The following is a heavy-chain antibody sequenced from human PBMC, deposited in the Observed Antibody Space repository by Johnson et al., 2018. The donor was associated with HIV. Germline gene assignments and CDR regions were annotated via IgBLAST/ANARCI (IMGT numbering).Heavy chain of an antibody. CDR1: GFTFSDFR. CDR3: AREEGGYYDSSGYYYVGAFDI. J-gene: IGHJ3*02. V-gene: IGHV3-7*01. CDR2: INVDGREK. Sequence: EMQLVESGGGLVQPGGSLRLSCTASGFTFSDFRMSWVRQAPGRGLEWVANINVDGREKYYADSVKGRFTISRDNSKNTLYLQMNSLRAGDTAVYYGAREEGGYYDSSGYYYVGAFDIWGQGTMVTVSS. D-gene: IGHD3-22*01.